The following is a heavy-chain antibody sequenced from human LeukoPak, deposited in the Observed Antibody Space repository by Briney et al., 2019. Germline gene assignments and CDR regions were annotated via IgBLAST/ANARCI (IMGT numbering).Heavy chain of an antibody. V-gene: IGHV4-38-2*02. CDR1: SFSFTTDYY. CDR2: VFRTGGT. CDR3: SGERAGTIVDF. Sequence: SGTLSLTCTVSSFSFTTDYYWGWIRQPPGKGLEWIGSVFRTGGTYYNLSLRNRVSISLDMSKNQFSLSLHSVTAADTAVYYCSGERAGTIVDFWGRGTLVTVSS. J-gene: IGHJ4*02. D-gene: IGHD3-3*01.